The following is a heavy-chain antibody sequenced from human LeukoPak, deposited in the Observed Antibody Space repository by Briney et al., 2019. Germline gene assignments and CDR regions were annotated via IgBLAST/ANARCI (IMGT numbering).Heavy chain of an antibody. CDR1: GFTFSDYW. V-gene: IGHV3-7*01. J-gene: IGHJ4*02. Sequence: GSLRLSCTASGFTFSDYWMTWVRQAPGKGPEWVANIKQDGSQRYYVDSVRGRFTISRDNAKNSLFLQMTGLRAEDTAVYYCARRGGSSSRRSPIDYWGQGTLVTVSS. D-gene: IGHD6-6*01. CDR3: ARRGGSSSRRSPIDY. CDR2: IKQDGSQR.